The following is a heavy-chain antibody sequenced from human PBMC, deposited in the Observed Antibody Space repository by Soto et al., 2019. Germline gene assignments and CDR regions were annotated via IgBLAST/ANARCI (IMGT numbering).Heavy chain of an antibody. CDR3: ARDLRFRGFYGMDV. CDR2: IIPIFSTP. J-gene: IGHJ6*02. Sequence: ASVKVSCKASGGTFGNSAISWVRQAPGQGLEWMGGIIPIFSTPDYAQKFQGRVTITADESTTTAYMELTSLKSEDTAVYYCARDLRFRGFYGMDVWGQGTTVTVSS. D-gene: IGHD3-10*01. CDR1: GGTFGNSA. V-gene: IGHV1-69*13.